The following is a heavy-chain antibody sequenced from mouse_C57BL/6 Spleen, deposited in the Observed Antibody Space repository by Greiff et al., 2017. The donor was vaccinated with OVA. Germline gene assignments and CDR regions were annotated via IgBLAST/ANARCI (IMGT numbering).Heavy chain of an antibody. CDR3: AREDYYGSSWFAY. CDR1: GYSITSCYD. CDR2: ISYSGST. D-gene: IGHD1-1*01. Sequence: EVQLQESGPGMVKPSQSLSLPCTVTGYSITSCYDWHWIRHFPGNNLEWVGYISYSGSTNYNPSLKSRISITHDTSKNHFFLKLNSVTTEDTATYCCAREDYYGSSWFAYWGQGTLVTVSA. V-gene: IGHV3-1*01. J-gene: IGHJ3*01.